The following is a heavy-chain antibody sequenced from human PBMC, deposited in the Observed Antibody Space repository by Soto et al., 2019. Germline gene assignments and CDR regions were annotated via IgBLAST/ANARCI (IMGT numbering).Heavy chain of an antibody. V-gene: IGHV4-34*01. CDR3: AGGYCSGGSCYKDY. Sequence: PSETLSLTCAVYGGSFSGYYWSWIRQPPGKGLEWIGEINHSGSTNYNPSLKSRVTISVDTSKNQFSLKLSSVTAADTAVYYCAGGYCSGGSCYKDYWGQGTLVTVSS. D-gene: IGHD2-15*01. J-gene: IGHJ4*02. CDR2: INHSGST. CDR1: GGSFSGYY.